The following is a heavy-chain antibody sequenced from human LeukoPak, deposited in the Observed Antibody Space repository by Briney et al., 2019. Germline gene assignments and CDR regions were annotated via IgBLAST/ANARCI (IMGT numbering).Heavy chain of an antibody. D-gene: IGHD3-10*01. J-gene: IGHJ4*02. V-gene: IGHV4-30-4*01. CDR3: ARGGLGRAAIREVIIG. CDR2: IYYTGST. CDR1: GESIGSGDHY. Sequence: SQTLSLTCNASGESIGSGDHYWSWIRQPPGKGLEWIGYIYYTGSTYYNPSLRSRVRISEDTSKNQFSLKLTSVTAADTAVYYCARGGLGRAAIREVIIGWGQGTLVTVSS.